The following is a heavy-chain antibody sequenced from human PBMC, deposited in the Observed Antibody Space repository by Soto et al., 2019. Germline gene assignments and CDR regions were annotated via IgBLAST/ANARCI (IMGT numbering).Heavy chain of an antibody. CDR1: GGSFSGYY. CDR3: ARGVRAAAGTPFGY. Sequence: QVQLQQWGAGLLKPSETLPLTCAVYGGSFSGYYWSWIRQPPGKGLEWIGEINHSGSTNYNPSLKSRVTISVDTSKNQFSLKLSSVTAADTAVYYCARGVRAAAGTPFGYWGQGTLVTVSS. J-gene: IGHJ4*02. V-gene: IGHV4-34*01. CDR2: INHSGST. D-gene: IGHD6-13*01.